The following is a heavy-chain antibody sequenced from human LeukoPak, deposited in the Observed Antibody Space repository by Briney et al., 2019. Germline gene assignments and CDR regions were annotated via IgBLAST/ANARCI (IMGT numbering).Heavy chain of an antibody. D-gene: IGHD2-15*01. V-gene: IGHV3-9*01. J-gene: IGHJ4*02. CDR3: AKSGELLRLTENFDY. Sequence: GGSLRLSCAASGFTFSSYEMNWVRQAPGKGLEWVSGISWNSGSIGYADSVKGRFTISRDNAKNSLYLQMNSLRAEDTALYYCAKSGELLRLTENFDYWGQGTLVTVSS. CDR2: ISWNSGSI. CDR1: GFTFSSYE.